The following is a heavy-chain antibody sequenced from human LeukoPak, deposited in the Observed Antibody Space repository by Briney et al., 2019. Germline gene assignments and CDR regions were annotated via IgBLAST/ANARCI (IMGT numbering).Heavy chain of an antibody. CDR2: INHSGST. D-gene: IGHD3-10*01. Sequence: SETLSLTCAVYGGSFSGYYWSWIRQPPGKGLEWIGEINHSGSTNYNPSLKSRVTISVDTSKNQFSLKLSSVTAADTAVYYCARGRSWYGASGSFAWYWGQGTLVTVSS. V-gene: IGHV4-34*01. J-gene: IGHJ4*02. CDR3: ARGRSWYGASGSFAWY. CDR1: GGSFSGYY.